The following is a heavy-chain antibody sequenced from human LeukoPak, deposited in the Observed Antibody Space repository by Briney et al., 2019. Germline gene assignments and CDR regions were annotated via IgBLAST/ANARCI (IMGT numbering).Heavy chain of an antibody. CDR3: AKHTDFDWFYRGWYFDY. CDR1: GFTLSSYA. J-gene: IGHJ4*02. D-gene: IGHD3-9*01. CDR2: ISGSGGST. Sequence: GGSLRLSCAASGFTLSSYAMSWVRQAPGKGLEWVSAISGSGGSTCYADSVKGRFTISRDNSKNTLYLQMNSLRAEDTAVYYCAKHTDFDWFYRGWYFDYWGQGTLVTVSS. V-gene: IGHV3-23*01.